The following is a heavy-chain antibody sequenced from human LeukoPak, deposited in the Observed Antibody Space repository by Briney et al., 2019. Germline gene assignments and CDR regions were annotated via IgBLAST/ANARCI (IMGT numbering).Heavy chain of an antibody. CDR1: GGSISSYY. Sequence: PSETLSLTCTVSGGSISSYYWSWIRQPAGKGLEWIGRIYTSGSTNCNPSLKSRVTMSIETSKNQFSLKLSSVTAADTAVYYCARDGWFGELLDYWGQGTLVIVSS. CDR3: ARDGWFGELLDY. J-gene: IGHJ4*02. CDR2: IYTSGST. D-gene: IGHD3-10*01. V-gene: IGHV4-4*07.